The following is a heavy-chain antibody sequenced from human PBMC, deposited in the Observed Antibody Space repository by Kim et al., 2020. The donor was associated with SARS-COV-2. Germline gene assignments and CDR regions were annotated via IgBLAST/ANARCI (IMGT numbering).Heavy chain of an antibody. V-gene: IGHV4-59*01. J-gene: IGHJ4*02. D-gene: IGHD1-26*01. CDR3: ARWVIGGGTHFDY. Sequence: YHASLKSRVTIAVDTSKNQFSLKLGSVTAADTAVDYCARWVIGGGTHFDYWGQGTLVTVSS.